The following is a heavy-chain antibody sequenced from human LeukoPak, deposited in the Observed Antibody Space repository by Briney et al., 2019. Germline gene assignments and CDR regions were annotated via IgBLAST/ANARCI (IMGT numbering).Heavy chain of an antibody. CDR3: ARGPPNYYGSGSHSLFDY. V-gene: IGHV4-59*01. Sequence: SETLSLTCTVSGGSISSYYWSWIRQPPGKGLEWIGYIYYSGSTNYNPSLKSRVTISVDTSKNQFSLKLSSVTAADTAVYYCARGPPNYYGSGSHSLFDYWGQGTLVTVSS. D-gene: IGHD3-10*01. CDR2: IYYSGST. CDR1: GGSISSYY. J-gene: IGHJ4*02.